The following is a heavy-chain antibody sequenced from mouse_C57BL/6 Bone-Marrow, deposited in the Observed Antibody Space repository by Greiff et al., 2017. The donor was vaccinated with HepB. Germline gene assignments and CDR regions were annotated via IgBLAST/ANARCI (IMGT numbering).Heavy chain of an antibody. Sequence: QVQLQQPGAELVKPGASVKMSCKASGYTFTSYWITWVKQRPGQGLEWIGDIYPGSGSTNYNEKFKSKATLTVDTSSSTAYMQLSSLTSEDSAVYYCARRSIRLLRKDYDTSMDYWGQGTSVTVSS. J-gene: IGHJ4*01. D-gene: IGHD2-4*01. CDR2: IYPGSGST. CDR1: GYTFTSYW. CDR3: ARRSIRLLRKDYDTSMDY. V-gene: IGHV1-55*01.